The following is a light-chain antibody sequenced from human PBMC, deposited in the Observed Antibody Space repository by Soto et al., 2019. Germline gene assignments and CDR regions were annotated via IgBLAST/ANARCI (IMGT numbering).Light chain of an antibody. CDR3: MQSIQLPPV. Sequence: EIVMTQTPLSLFVIPGHPASISCKSSQSLLHHDAKTYLSWYLQKPGQPPHLLIYELSNRFSGVPERFSGGGSGTDFTLKISRVEAEDVGVYYCMQSIQLPPVFGQGTRLGIK. J-gene: IGKJ5*01. CDR2: ELS. V-gene: IGKV2D-29*01. CDR1: QSLLHHDAKTY.